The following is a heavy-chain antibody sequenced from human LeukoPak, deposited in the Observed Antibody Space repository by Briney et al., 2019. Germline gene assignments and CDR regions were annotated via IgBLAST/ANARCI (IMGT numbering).Heavy chain of an antibody. Sequence: GGSLRLSCAASGFTFSSYWMSWVRQAPGKGLEWVANIKQDGSEKYYVESVKGRFTISRDNAKNSLYLQMNSLRAEDTAVYYCARDLVVAAYYYYGMDVWGQGTTVTVSS. CDR2: IKQDGSEK. V-gene: IGHV3-7*01. J-gene: IGHJ6*02. D-gene: IGHD2-15*01. CDR1: GFTFSSYW. CDR3: ARDLVVAAYYYYGMDV.